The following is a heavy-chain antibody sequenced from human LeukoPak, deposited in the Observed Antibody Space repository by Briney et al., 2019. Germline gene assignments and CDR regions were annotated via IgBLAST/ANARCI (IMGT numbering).Heavy chain of an antibody. CDR1: GGSISTYY. D-gene: IGHD3-16*01. V-gene: IGHV4-59*01. Sequence: SETLSLTCTVSGGSISTYYWNWIRQPPGKGLEWIGYIYYSGSTNYNPSLKSRVTISVDTSKNQISLKLSSVTAADTAVYYCARTYVANSFDIWGQGTMVTVSS. CDR2: IYYSGST. J-gene: IGHJ3*02. CDR3: ARTYVANSFDI.